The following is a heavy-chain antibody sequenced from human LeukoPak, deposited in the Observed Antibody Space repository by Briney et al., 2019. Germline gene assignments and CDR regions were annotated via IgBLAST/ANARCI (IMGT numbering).Heavy chain of an antibody. V-gene: IGHV4-30-4*01. CDR1: GGSISSGDYY. J-gene: IGHJ5*02. D-gene: IGHD2-15*01. CDR2: IYYSGST. CDR3: ARGYCSSGSCYSNWFDP. Sequence: PSQTLSLTCTVSGGSISSGDYYWSWLRQPPGKGLEWIGYIYYSGSTYYNPSLKSRVTISVDTSKIQFSLQLMSVTATDAAVYYCARGYCSSGSCYSNWFDPWGQGTLVTVSS.